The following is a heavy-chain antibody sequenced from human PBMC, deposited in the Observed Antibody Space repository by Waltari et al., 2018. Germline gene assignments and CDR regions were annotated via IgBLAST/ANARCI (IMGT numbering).Heavy chain of an antibody. V-gene: IGHV4-59*01. Sequence: QVQLQESGPGLVKPSETLSLTCTVSGGSISSYYWSWIRQPPGKGLEWIGYIYYSGSTNYNPSLKSRVTISVDTSKNQFSLKLSSVTAADTAVYYCARLVGYCSGGSCPGVYYYYGMDVWGQGTTVTVSS. D-gene: IGHD2-15*01. CDR2: IYYSGST. CDR3: ARLVGYCSGGSCPGVYYYYGMDV. J-gene: IGHJ6*02. CDR1: GGSISSYY.